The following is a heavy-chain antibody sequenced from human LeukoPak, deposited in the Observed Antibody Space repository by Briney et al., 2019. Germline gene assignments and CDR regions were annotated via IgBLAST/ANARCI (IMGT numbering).Heavy chain of an antibody. CDR2: ISSSSSYI. V-gene: IGHV3-21*01. CDR1: GFTFSSYS. J-gene: IGHJ4*02. Sequence: GGSLRLSCAASGFTFSSYSMNWVRQAPGKGPEWVSSISSSSSYIYYADSVKGRFTISRDNAKNSLYLQMNSLRAEDTAVYYCARDHPYSSSSGEYYFDYWGQGTLVTVSS. D-gene: IGHD6-6*01. CDR3: ARDHPYSSSSGEYYFDY.